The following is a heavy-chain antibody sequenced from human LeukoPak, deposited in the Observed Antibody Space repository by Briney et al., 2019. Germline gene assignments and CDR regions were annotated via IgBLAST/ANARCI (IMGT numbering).Heavy chain of an antibody. V-gene: IGHV1-18*01. J-gene: IGHJ6*02. CDR3: VREGLASSHYGMDV. CDR1: GYTFTSHG. D-gene: IGHD2-2*01. Sequence: ASVKVSCTASGYTFTSHGISWVRQAPGQGLEWMGWISAYNGNTNYAQKLQGRVTMTTDTSTSTAYMELRSLRSDDTAVYYCVREGLASSHYGMDVWGQGTTVTVSS. CDR2: ISAYNGNT.